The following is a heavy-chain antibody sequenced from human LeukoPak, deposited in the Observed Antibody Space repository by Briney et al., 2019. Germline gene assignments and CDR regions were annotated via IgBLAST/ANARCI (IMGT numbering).Heavy chain of an antibody. CDR3: ARDRGNWFDP. CDR2: ISTYNGNT. V-gene: IGHV1-18*01. J-gene: IGHJ5*02. CDR1: GYTFTSHG. Sequence: ASVKVSCKASGYTFTSHGISWVRQAPGQGLEWMGWISTYNGNTNYAQKLQGRVTMTTDTSTSTAYMELRSLRSGDTAVYYCARDRGNWFDPWGQGTLVTVSS.